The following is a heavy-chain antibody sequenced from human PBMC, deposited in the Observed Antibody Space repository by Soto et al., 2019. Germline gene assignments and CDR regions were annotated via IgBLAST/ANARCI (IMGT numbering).Heavy chain of an antibody. Sequence: EVQLLESGGGLVQPGGSLTLSCAASEFTFSTYAMAWVRQAPGRALEWVSTISDSGANTHYADSVEGRFTISRYNSKSRVFMQINPLRAEDSAVYYCARDVGGSYLFPYRGHGTLVAASS. J-gene: IGHJ4*01. CDR3: ARDVGGSYLFPY. CDR1: EFTFSTYA. CDR2: ISDSGANT. D-gene: IGHD1-26*01. V-gene: IGHV3-23*01.